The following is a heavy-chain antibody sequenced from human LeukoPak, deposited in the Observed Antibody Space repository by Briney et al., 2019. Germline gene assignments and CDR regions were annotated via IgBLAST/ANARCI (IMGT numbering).Heavy chain of an antibody. Sequence: GGSLRLSCAASGFTFSSYAMHWVRQAPGKGLEWVAVISYDGSNKYYADSVKGRFTISRDNSKNTLYLQMNSLRAEDTAVYYCARELAVTPLYYYYGMDVWGQGTTVTVSS. J-gene: IGHJ6*02. V-gene: IGHV3-30-3*01. CDR1: GFTFSSYA. D-gene: IGHD4-23*01. CDR2: ISYDGSNK. CDR3: ARELAVTPLYYYYGMDV.